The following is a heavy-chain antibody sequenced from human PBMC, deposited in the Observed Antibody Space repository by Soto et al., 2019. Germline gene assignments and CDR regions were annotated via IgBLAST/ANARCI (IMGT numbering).Heavy chain of an antibody. Sequence: GGSLRLSCTASGFTCISHWMSWVRQAPGKGLEWVANIKEDGSVKQYVDSAKGRFTISRDNAKNSLFLQMNSLRAEDTAVYYCARGTYYYDSSGYYGYWGQGTLVTVSS. CDR2: IKEDGSVK. V-gene: IGHV3-7*01. CDR1: GFTCISHW. CDR3: ARGTYYYDSSGYYGY. J-gene: IGHJ4*02. D-gene: IGHD3-22*01.